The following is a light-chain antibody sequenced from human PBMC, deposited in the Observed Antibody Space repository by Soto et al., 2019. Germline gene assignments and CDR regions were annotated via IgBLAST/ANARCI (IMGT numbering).Light chain of an antibody. CDR1: QGIRND. V-gene: IGKV1-17*01. CDR3: LQHNNYPPIT. CDR2: DAT. Sequence: DIQMTQSPSSLSASVGDRVTITCRASQGIRNDLAWYQQKPGKAPKRLIYDATSLQSGVPSRFSGSGSGTEFTLTISSLQPEDFATYYCLQHNNYPPITFCQGTRLEIK. J-gene: IGKJ5*01.